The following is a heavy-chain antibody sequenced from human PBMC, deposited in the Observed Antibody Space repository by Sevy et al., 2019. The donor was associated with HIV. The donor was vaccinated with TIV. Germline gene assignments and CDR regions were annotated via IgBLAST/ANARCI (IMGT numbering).Heavy chain of an antibody. CDR3: AKTHSLRMDDNGVYGMDV. Sequence: GGSLRLSCAASGFTFDDYAMHWVRQAPGKGLEWVSLISWDGGSTYYADSVKGRFTISRDNSKNSLYLQMNSLRAEDTALYYCAKTHSLRMDDNGVYGMDVWGQGTTVTVSS. J-gene: IGHJ6*02. D-gene: IGHD5-18*01. CDR1: GFTFDDYA. V-gene: IGHV3-43D*03. CDR2: ISWDGGST.